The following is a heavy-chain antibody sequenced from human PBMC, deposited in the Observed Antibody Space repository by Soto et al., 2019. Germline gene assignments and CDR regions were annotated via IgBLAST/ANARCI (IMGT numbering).Heavy chain of an antibody. Sequence: VSGPTLVNPTETLTLTCTVSGFSLSNARMGVSWIRQPPGKALEWLAHIFSNDEESYSTSLKSRLTISKDTSKSQVVLTMTNMDPVDTATYYCARIERYLQGSDYWGQGTLVTVSS. D-gene: IGHD1-1*01. CDR1: GFSLSNARMG. J-gene: IGHJ4*02. CDR2: IFSNDEE. V-gene: IGHV2-26*01. CDR3: ARIERYLQGSDY.